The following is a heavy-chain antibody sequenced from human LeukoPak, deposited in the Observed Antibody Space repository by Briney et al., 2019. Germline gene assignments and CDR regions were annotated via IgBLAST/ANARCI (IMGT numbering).Heavy chain of an antibody. D-gene: IGHD3-3*01. J-gene: IGHJ4*02. CDR1: GFTFSSYW. V-gene: IGHV3-7*01. CDR2: IKQDGSEK. Sequence: GGSLRLSCAASGFTFSSYWMSWVRQAPGKGLEWVANIKQDGSEKYYVDSAKGRFTISRDNAKNSLYLQMNSLRAEDTAVYYCARVDYDFWSGYLFDYWGQGTLVTVSS. CDR3: ARVDYDFWSGYLFDY.